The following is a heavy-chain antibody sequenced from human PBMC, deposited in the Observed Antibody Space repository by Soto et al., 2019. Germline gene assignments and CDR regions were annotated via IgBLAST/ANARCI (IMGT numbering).Heavy chain of an antibody. V-gene: IGHV3-7*01. Sequence: EVQLVESGGGLVQPGGSLRLSCAASGFTFSSYWMSWVRQAPGKGLEWVANIKPDGSEKHYVDSVKGRFTFSRDNANNDLYLGMDGVRSADTAVYYCATVGCGGGTCSTYCGKGSLVIVSA. CDR2: IKPDGSEK. CDR1: GFTFSSYW. CDR3: ATVGCGGGTCSTY. J-gene: IGHJ4*02. D-gene: IGHD2-15*01.